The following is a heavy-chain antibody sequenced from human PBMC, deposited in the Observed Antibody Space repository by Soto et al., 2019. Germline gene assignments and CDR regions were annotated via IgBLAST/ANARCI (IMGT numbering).Heavy chain of an antibody. CDR1: GFTFSSYA. CDR2: ISGSGGST. V-gene: IGHV3-23*01. D-gene: IGHD6-19*01. CDR3: AKATVAVVDAFDI. J-gene: IGHJ3*02. Sequence: EVQLLESGGGLVQPGGSLRLSCAASGFTFSSYAMSWVRQAPGKGLERVSAISGSGGSTYYADSVKGRFTISRDNSKNTLYLQMNSLRAEDTAVYYCAKATVAVVDAFDIWGQGTMVTVSS.